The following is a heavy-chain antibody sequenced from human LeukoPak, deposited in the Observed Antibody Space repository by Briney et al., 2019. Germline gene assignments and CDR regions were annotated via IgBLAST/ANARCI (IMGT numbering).Heavy chain of an antibody. CDR1: GGSISSYY. D-gene: IGHD3-3*01. Sequence: NPSETLSLTCTVPGGSISSYYWSWIRQPAGKGLEWIGRIYTSGSTNYNPTLKSRVTMAVDTSKSQYSLKLSSVTAADTAVDYCARARTIFGVVIPEDDAFDIWGQGTMVTVSS. J-gene: IGHJ3*02. CDR2: IYTSGST. CDR3: ARARTIFGVVIPEDDAFDI. V-gene: IGHV4-4*07.